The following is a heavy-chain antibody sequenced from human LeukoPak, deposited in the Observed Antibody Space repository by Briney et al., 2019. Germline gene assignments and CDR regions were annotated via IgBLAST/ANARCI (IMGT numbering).Heavy chain of an antibody. D-gene: IGHD2-2*01. CDR3: AKSYLKGAFDI. CDR1: GFTFSDYY. Sequence: GGSLRLSCAAAGFTFSDYYMSWIRQAPGKGLEWVSAISGSGGSTYYADSVKGRFNISRDNSKNTLYLQMNSLRAEDTAVYYCAKSYLKGAFDIWGQGTMVTVSS. J-gene: IGHJ3*02. V-gene: IGHV3-23*01. CDR2: ISGSGGST.